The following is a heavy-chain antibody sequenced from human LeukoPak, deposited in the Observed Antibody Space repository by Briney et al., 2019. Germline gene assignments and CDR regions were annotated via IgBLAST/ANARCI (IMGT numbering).Heavy chain of an antibody. Sequence: SETLSLTCAVYAGSFSGYYWSWIRQPPGKGLEWIGEINHSGSTNYNPSLKSRVTISVDTSKNQFSLKLSSVTAADTAVYYCARQGGINWGLVDYYYYYMDVWGKGTTVTISS. D-gene: IGHD7-27*01. V-gene: IGHV4-34*01. CDR3: ARQGGINWGLVDYYYYYMDV. J-gene: IGHJ6*03. CDR2: INHSGST. CDR1: AGSFSGYY.